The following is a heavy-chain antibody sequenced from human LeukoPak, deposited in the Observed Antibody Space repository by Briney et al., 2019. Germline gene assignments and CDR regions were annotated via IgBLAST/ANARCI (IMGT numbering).Heavy chain of an antibody. J-gene: IGHJ4*02. CDR1: GFTFTTYW. Sequence: GGSLRLSCAASGFTFTTYWMSWVRQAPGKGLEWVANINQDGSEKYYVDSVKGRFTISRDNAKNSLYLQMNSLRVEDTAVYYCAIARSVTYYYGSGSSHYFDYWGQGTLVTVSS. V-gene: IGHV3-7*01. CDR3: AIARSVTYYYGSGSSHYFDY. CDR2: INQDGSEK. D-gene: IGHD3-10*01.